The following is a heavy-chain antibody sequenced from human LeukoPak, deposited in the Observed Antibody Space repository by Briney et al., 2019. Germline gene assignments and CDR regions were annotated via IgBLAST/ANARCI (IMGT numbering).Heavy chain of an antibody. CDR3: ARRMGNSGPFDY. CDR2: IYYSGST. J-gene: IGHJ4*02. D-gene: IGHD1-26*01. V-gene: IGHV4-39*01. CDR1: GGSISSSSYY. Sequence: NTSETLSLTCTVSGGSISSSSYYWGWIRQPPGKGLEWIGTIYYSGSTSYNPSLTSRVTISVDTSKNQFSLRLSSVTAADTAVYYCARRMGNSGPFDYWGQGTLVTVS.